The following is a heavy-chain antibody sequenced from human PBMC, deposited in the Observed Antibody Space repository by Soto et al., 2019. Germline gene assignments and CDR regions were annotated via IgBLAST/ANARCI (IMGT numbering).Heavy chain of an antibody. D-gene: IGHD2-2*01. J-gene: IGHJ5*02. V-gene: IGHV4-30-4*01. CDR3: AREYCSSTSCHNWFDP. CDR2: IYYSGST. CDR1: GGSISSGDYY. Sequence: SETLSLTCTVSGGSISSGDYYWSWIRQPPGKGLEWIGYIYYSGSTYYNPSLKSRITISVDTSKNQFSLKLSSVTAADTAVYYCAREYCSSTSCHNWFDPWGQGTLVTVSS.